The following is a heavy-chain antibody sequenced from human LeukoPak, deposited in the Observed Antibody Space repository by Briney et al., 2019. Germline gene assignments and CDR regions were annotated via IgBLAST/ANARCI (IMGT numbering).Heavy chain of an antibody. V-gene: IGHV3-66*01. D-gene: IGHD6-13*01. CDR2: IYSGGST. J-gene: IGHJ4*02. CDR1: GFTVSSNY. CDR3: ASVIAAADLY. Sequence: WGSLRLSCAASGFTVSSNYMSWVRQAPGKGLEWVSVIYSGGSTYYADSVKGRFTISRDNSKNTLYLQMNSLRAEDTAVYYCASVIAAADLYWGQGTLVTVSS.